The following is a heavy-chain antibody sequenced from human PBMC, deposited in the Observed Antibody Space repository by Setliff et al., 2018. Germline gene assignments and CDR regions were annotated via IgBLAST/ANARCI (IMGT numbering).Heavy chain of an antibody. CDR2: IYPDDSDT. CDR3: ARRRRFDSGGPRSPWYFDL. J-gene: IGHJ2*01. Sequence: LKISCTGSGYSFITYWIGWVRQMPGKGLEWMGIIYPDDSDTRYSPSVQGPFTISADKSISTAYLQWSSLKASDTAFYYCARRRRFDSGGPRSPWYFDLWGRGTLVTVSS. V-gene: IGHV5-51*01. D-gene: IGHD3-22*01. CDR1: GYSFITYW.